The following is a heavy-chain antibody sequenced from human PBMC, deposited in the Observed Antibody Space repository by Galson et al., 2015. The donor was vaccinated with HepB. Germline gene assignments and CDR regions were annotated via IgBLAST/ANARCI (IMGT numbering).Heavy chain of an antibody. CDR3: ARTAKGSYGGYYYYYYYMDV. V-gene: IGHV4-30-4*01. CDR1: GGSISSGDYY. J-gene: IGHJ6*03. D-gene: IGHD1-26*01. Sequence: TLSLTCTVSGGSISSGDYYWSWIRQPPGKGLEWIGYIYYSGSTYYNPSLKSRVTISVDTSKNQFSLKLSSVTAADTAVYYCARTAKGSYGGYYYYYYYMDVWGKGTTVTVSS. CDR2: IYYSGST.